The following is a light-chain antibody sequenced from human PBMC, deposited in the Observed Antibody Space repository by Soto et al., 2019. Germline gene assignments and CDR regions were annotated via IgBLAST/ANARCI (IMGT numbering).Light chain of an antibody. CDR1: QDISNY. CDR2: DAS. J-gene: IGKJ3*01. Sequence: DIQMTHSPSSLSASVGDRVTITCQASQDISNYLNWYQQKPGKAPKLLIYDASSLETGVPSRFSGSGSGTDSTFTISSLQPGDIATYYCQQYDNLPPFTFGPGTKVDIK. V-gene: IGKV1-33*01. CDR3: QQYDNLPPFT.